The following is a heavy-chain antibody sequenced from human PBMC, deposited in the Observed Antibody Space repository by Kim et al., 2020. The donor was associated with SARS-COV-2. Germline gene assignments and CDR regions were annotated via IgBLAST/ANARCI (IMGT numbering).Heavy chain of an antibody. D-gene: IGHD6-13*01. Sequence: PSLKSRVTISVDTSKNQFSLKRSSVTAAATAVYYCARDRQQLVRNGMDAWGQGTTVTVSS. V-gene: IGHV4-31*02. CDR3: ARDRQQLVRNGMDA. J-gene: IGHJ6*02.